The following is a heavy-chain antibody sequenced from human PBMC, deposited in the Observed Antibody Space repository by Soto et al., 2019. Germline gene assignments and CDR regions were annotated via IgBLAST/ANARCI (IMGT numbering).Heavy chain of an antibody. CDR2: IYSGGST. CDR3: ARDSGYDAFDI. J-gene: IGHJ3*02. Sequence: EVQLVESGGGLVQPGGSLRLSCAASGFTVSSNYMSWVRQAPGKGLEWVSVIYSGGSTYYADSVKGRFTISRDNSKNTLYLQMNSLRAEDTAVYYFARDSGYDAFDIWGQGTMVTVSS. V-gene: IGHV3-66*01. CDR1: GFTVSSNY. D-gene: IGHD5-12*01.